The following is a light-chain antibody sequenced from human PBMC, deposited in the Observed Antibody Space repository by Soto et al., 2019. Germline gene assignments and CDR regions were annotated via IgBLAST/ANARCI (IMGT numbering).Light chain of an antibody. CDR2: EVS. V-gene: IGLV2-14*01. CDR3: SSYTSSSLV. Sequence: QSALTQPASVSGSPGQSITISWTGTSSDVGGYNYVSWYQQHPGKAPKLMIYEVSNRPSGVSNRFSGSKSGNTASLTISGLQAEDEADYYCSSYTSSSLVFGGGTKLTAL. J-gene: IGLJ2*01. CDR1: SSDVGGYNY.